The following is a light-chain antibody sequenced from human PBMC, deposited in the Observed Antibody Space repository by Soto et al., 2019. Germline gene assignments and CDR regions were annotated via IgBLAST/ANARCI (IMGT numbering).Light chain of an antibody. V-gene: IGKV3-15*01. Sequence: EIVMTQYPATLSVSPGERATLSCMASQSVSSNLAWYQQKPGQAPRLLIYGASTRATGIPARFSGSGSGTEFTLTISSLQSEDFAVYYCQQYNNWPVTFGQGTKVDIK. CDR2: GAS. CDR1: QSVSSN. J-gene: IGKJ1*01. CDR3: QQYNNWPVT.